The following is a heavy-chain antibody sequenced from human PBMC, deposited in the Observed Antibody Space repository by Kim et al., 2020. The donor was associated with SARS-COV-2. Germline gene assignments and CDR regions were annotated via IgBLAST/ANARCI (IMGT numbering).Heavy chain of an antibody. V-gene: IGHV1-69*13. D-gene: IGHD4-4*01. CDR1: GGTFSSYA. CDR3: ARDMTTVFPDYYYGMDV. J-gene: IGHJ6*02. CDR2: IIPIFGTA. Sequence: SVKVSCKASGGTFSSYAISWVRQAPGQGLEWMGGIIPIFGTANYAQKFQGRVTITADESTSTAYMELSSLRSEDTAVYYCARDMTTVFPDYYYGMDVWGQGTTVTVSS.